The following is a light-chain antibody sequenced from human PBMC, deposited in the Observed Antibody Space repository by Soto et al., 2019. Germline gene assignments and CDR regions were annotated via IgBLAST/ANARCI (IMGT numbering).Light chain of an antibody. Sequence: QSALTQPRSVSGSPGQSVTISCTGTSSDVGGYNYVSWYQQHPGKAPKFIIYDVNKRPSGVPDRFSGSKSGNTASLTISGLQAEDEADYYCCSYAGTYTFHVVFGGGTKLTVL. V-gene: IGLV2-11*01. J-gene: IGLJ2*01. CDR3: CSYAGTYTFHVV. CDR1: SSDVGGYNY. CDR2: DVN.